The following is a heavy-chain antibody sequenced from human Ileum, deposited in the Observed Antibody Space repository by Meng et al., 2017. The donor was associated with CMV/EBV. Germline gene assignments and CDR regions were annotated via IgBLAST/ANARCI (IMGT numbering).Heavy chain of an antibody. D-gene: IGHD3-22*01. CDR1: GFTFSSYW. CDR2: IEQDGSEK. CDR3: ARAQTRYYYDSSGYGRDFDY. J-gene: IGHJ4*02. V-gene: IGHV3-7*01. Sequence: GESLKISCAASGFTFSSYWMSWVRQAPGKGLEWVANIEQDGSEKYYVDSVKGRFTISRDNAKNSLYLQMNSLRAEDTAVYYCARAQTRYYYDSSGYGRDFDYWGQGTLVTVSS.